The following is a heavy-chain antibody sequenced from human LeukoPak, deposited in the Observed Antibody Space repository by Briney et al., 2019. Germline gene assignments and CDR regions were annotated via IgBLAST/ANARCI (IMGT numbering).Heavy chain of an antibody. D-gene: IGHD2-21*02. CDR2: IGGHVHST. J-gene: IGHJ4*02. CDR1: GFTFTNSA. V-gene: IGHV3-23*01. CDR3: ACHRTPDRGDLNCFDS. Sequence: GGSLRLSCAASGFTFTNSAMSWVRQAPGTGLEWVSSIGGHVHSTYYADSVIGRFTISRDDSKNTLYLQMNSLRADDTALYYCACHRTPDRGDLNCFDSGGQGTLVTVSS.